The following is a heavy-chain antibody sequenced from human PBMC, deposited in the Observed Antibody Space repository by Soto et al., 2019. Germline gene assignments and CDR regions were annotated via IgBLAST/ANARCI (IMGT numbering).Heavy chain of an antibody. D-gene: IGHD3-3*01. V-gene: IGHV3-30*18. CDR1: GFTFSSYG. Sequence: GGSLRLSCAASGFTFSSYGMHWVRQAPGKGLEWVAVISYDGSNKYYADSVKGGFTISRDNSKNTLYLQMNSLRAEDTAVYYCAKGSGSYDFWSGYYPLDYWGQGTLVTVSS. CDR2: ISYDGSNK. CDR3: AKGSGSYDFWSGYYPLDY. J-gene: IGHJ4*02.